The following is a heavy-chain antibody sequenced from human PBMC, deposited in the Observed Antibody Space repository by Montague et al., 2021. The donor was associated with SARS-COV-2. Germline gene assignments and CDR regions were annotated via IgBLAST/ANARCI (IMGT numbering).Heavy chain of an antibody. V-gene: IGHV4-59*12. CDR3: ARGTAYDHVYY. Sequence: SETLSLTCTASSGSLSGYYWNWIRQPPGKGLEWIGFTHYSRTTKYNPSLKSRLNMSLDTSKNQFSLTLNSVTAADTAIYYCARGTAYDHVYYWGQGAPVTVAS. J-gene: IGHJ4*02. CDR1: SGSLSGYY. D-gene: IGHD2-8*02. CDR2: THYSRTT.